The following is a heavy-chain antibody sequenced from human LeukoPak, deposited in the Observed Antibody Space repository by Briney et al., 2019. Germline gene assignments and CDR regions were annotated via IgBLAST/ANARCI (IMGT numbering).Heavy chain of an antibody. Sequence: GGSLRLSCAASGFTFSSYGMHWARQAPGKGLEWVAFIRYDGSNKYYADSVKGRFTISRDNSKNTLYLQMNSLRAEDTAVYYCAKESVDIVATIRGGEVYYFDYWGQGTLVTVSS. D-gene: IGHD5-12*01. V-gene: IGHV3-30*02. J-gene: IGHJ4*02. CDR3: AKESVDIVATIRGGEVYYFDY. CDR1: GFTFSSYG. CDR2: IRYDGSNK.